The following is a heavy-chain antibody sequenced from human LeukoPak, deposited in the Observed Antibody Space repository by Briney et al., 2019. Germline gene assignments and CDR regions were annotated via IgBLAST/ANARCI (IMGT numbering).Heavy chain of an antibody. Sequence: SETLSLTCTVSGGSISSGGYYWSWIRQHPGKGLEWIGYIYYSGSTYYNPSLKSRVTISIDTSKTQFSLRLTSVTAADTAVYYCARHQLRGFLDDNWGQGALVTVSS. CDR2: IYYSGST. V-gene: IGHV4-31*03. J-gene: IGHJ4*02. CDR1: GGSISSGGYY. CDR3: ARHQLRGFLDDN. D-gene: IGHD3-10*01.